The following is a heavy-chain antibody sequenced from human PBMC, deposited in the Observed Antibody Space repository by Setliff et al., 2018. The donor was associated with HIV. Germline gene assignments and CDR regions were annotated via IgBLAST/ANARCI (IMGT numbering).Heavy chain of an antibody. CDR3: ARDQPRITMIVVVPFPMDV. Sequence: PGGSLRLSCAVSGFNFRGYNMNWVRQAPGKGLEWVSSISTSSTYTYYADSVKGRFTISRDNAENALYLQMNSLRAEDTAVYYCARDQPRITMIVVVPFPMDVWGKGTTVTVSS. CDR2: ISTSSTYT. D-gene: IGHD3-22*01. V-gene: IGHV3-21*01. CDR1: GFNFRGYN. J-gene: IGHJ6*03.